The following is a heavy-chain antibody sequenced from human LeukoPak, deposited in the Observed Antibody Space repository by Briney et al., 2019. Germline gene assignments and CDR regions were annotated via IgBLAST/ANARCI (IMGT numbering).Heavy chain of an antibody. V-gene: IGHV4-39*07. D-gene: IGHD3-10*01. J-gene: IGHJ4*02. CDR1: GGSISSSSYY. CDR2: IYYSGST. CDR3: ARVIHDYYGSGSYRD. Sequence: SETLSLTCTVSGGSISSSSYYWGWIRQPPGKGLEWIGSIYYSGSTYYNPSLKSRVTISVDTSKNQFSLKLSSVTAADTAVYYCARVIHDYYGSGSYRDWGQGTLVTVSS.